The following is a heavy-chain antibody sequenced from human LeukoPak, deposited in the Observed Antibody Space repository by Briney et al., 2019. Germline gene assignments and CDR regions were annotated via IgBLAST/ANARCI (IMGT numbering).Heavy chain of an antibody. CDR1: GGSFSGYY. CDR3: AREAPNGGRAFDI. D-gene: IGHD4/OR15-4a*01. CDR2: INHSGST. Sequence: SETLSLTCAVYGGSFSGYYWSWLRQPPGKGLEWIGEINHSGSTNYNPSLKSRVTISVDTSKNQFSLKLSSVTAADTAVYYCAREAPNGGRAFDIWGQGTMVTVSS. V-gene: IGHV4-34*01. J-gene: IGHJ3*02.